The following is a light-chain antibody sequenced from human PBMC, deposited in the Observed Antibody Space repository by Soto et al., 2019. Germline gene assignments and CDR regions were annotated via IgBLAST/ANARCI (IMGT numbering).Light chain of an antibody. CDR3: ASYAGSDTVL. CDR1: SSDVGAYNY. J-gene: IGLJ2*01. Sequence: QSALTQPPSASGSPGQSVTISCTGTSSDVGAYNYVSWYQQHPGKAPRLMIYEVNKRPSGVPERFSGSKSGNTASLTVSGLQADDEADYYCASYAGSDTVLFGGGTKLTVL. CDR2: EVN. V-gene: IGLV2-8*01.